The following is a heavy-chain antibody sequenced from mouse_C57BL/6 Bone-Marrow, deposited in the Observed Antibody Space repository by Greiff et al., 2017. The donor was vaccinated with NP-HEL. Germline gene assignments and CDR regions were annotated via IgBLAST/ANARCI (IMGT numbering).Heavy chain of an antibody. J-gene: IGHJ4*01. V-gene: IGHV1-50*01. CDR2: IDPSDSYT. D-gene: IGHD2-4*01. CDR3: ARSPYDYDGYYAMDY. Sequence: VQLQQPGAELVKPGASVKLSCKASGYTFTSYWMQWVKQRPGQGLEWIGEIDPSDSYTNYNQKFKGKATLTVDTSSSTAYMQLSSLTSEDSAVYYCARSPYDYDGYYAMDYWGQGTSVTVSS. CDR1: GYTFTSYW.